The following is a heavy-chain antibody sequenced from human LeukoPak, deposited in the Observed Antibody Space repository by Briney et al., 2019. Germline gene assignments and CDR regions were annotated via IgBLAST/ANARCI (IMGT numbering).Heavy chain of an antibody. CDR2: FYSGGTT. CDR3: ARLEQNSFYYMDV. CDR1: GFTVSSSY. Sequence: GGSLRLSCVASGFTVSSSYMGWVRQAPGKGLEWVSVFYSGGTTYYPDSVKGRFTISRDNSESTLFLQMDNLRAEDTAVYYCARLEQNSFYYMDVWGKGTTVTVSS. V-gene: IGHV3-53*01. D-gene: IGHD1-1*01. J-gene: IGHJ6*03.